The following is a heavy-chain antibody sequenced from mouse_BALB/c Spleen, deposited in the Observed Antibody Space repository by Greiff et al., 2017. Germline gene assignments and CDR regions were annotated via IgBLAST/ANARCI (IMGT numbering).Heavy chain of an antibody. D-gene: IGHD2-14*01. Sequence: EVQLVESGGGLVKPGGSLKLSCAASGFTFTDYYMYWVRQTPEKRLEWVATISDGGSYTYYPDSVKGRFTISRGNAKNNLYLQMSSLRSEDTAMYFYERALYRYEDYAMDYWGQGTSVTVSS. CDR3: ERALYRYEDYAMDY. CDR2: ISDGGSYT. J-gene: IGHJ4*01. V-gene: IGHV5-4*02. CDR1: GFTFTDYY.